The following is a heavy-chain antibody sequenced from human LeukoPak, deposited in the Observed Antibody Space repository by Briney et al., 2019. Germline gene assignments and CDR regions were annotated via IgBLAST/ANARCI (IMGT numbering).Heavy chain of an antibody. J-gene: IGHJ6*03. CDR1: RGSTSSSSYY. CDR3: ARIHFQFYYMDV. Sequence: SETLSLTCTVSRGSTSSSSYYWGWIRQPPGRGLEWIGTIYYSGTTYYNPSLRSRVTMSVDTSRDRFSLSLSFVTAADTAVYYCARIHFQFYYMDVWGKGTTVTVSS. CDR2: IYYSGTT. D-gene: IGHD2/OR15-2a*01. V-gene: IGHV4-39*01.